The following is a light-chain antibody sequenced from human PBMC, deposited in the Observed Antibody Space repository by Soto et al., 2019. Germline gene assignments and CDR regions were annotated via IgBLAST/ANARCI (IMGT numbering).Light chain of an antibody. CDR3: SSYTSSNTFYV. CDR2: DVS. V-gene: IGLV2-11*01. CDR1: SSDVGNYNY. Sequence: QSALTQPRSVSGSPGQSVTISCSGTSSDVGNYNYVSWYQQHPGKAPKLMIYDVSNRPSGVSNRFSGSKSGNTASLTISGLQAEDEADYYCSSYTSSNTFYVFGTGTKLTVL. J-gene: IGLJ1*01.